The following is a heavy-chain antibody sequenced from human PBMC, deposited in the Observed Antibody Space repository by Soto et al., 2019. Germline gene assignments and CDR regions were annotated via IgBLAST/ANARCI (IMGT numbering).Heavy chain of an antibody. J-gene: IGHJ4*02. D-gene: IGHD3-9*01. CDR1: GGSISSYY. Sequence: SETLSLTCTVSGGSISSYYWSWIRQPPGKGLEWFGYIYFSGSTNYNPFLKSRVTISVDTSKNQFSLKLSSVTAADTAVYYCARASRYYDILTGRHPFGYFDYWGQGTLVTVSS. V-gene: IGHV4-59*08. CDR2: IYFSGST. CDR3: ARASRYYDILTGRHPFGYFDY.